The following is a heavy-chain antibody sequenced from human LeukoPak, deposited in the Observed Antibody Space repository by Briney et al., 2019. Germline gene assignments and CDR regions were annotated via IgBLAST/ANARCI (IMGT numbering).Heavy chain of an antibody. J-gene: IGHJ6*02. CDR1: GGSISSYY. CDR2: IYTSGST. V-gene: IGHV4-4*07. CDR3: ARDGGSYYYYYYGMDV. Sequence: SETLSLTCTVSGGSISSYYWSWIRQPAGKGLEWIGRIYTSGSTNYNPSLKSRVTMSVDTSKNQFSLKLSSVTAADTAVYYCARDGGSYYYYYYGMDVWGQGTTVAVSS. D-gene: IGHD1-26*01.